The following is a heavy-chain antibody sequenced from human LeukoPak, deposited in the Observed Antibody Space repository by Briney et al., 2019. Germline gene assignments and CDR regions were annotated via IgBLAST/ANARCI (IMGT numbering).Heavy chain of an antibody. J-gene: IGHJ4*02. Sequence: PGGSLRLSCAASGFTFSSYEMKWVRQAPGKGLEWVSYISSSGSTIYYADSVKGRFTISRDNAKNSLYLQMNSLRAEDTAVYYCARSFDWTPFDYWGQGTLVTVSS. CDR1: GFTFSSYE. V-gene: IGHV3-48*03. CDR3: ARSFDWTPFDY. CDR2: ISSSGSTI. D-gene: IGHD3-9*01.